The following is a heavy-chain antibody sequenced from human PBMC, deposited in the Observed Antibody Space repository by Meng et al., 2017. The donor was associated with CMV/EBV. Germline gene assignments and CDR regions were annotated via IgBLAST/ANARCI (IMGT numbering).Heavy chain of an antibody. CDR2: IIPIFGTA. D-gene: IGHD3-10*01. CDR1: GGTFSSYA. CDR3: ATGGGIRGVTEEYYYYGMDV. Sequence: SVKVSCKASGGTFSSYAISWVRQAPGQGLEWMGGIIPIFGTANYAQKFQGRVTIATDESTSTAYMELSSLRSEDTAVYYCATGGGIRGVTEEYYYYGMDVWGQGTTVTVSS. V-gene: IGHV1-69*05. J-gene: IGHJ6*02.